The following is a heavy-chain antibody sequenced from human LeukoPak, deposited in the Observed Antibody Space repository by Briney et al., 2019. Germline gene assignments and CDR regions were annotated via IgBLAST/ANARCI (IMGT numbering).Heavy chain of an antibody. Sequence: ASVKVSCKASGYTFTSYDINWVRQATGQGLEWMGWMNPNSGNTGYAQKFQGRVTMTRNTSISTTYMELSSLRSEDTAVYYCGRRNYGSGSYYSPYYYGVDVWGQGTTVTVSS. J-gene: IGHJ6*02. CDR1: GYTFTSYD. V-gene: IGHV1-8*01. CDR3: GRRNYGSGSYYSPYYYGVDV. CDR2: MNPNSGNT. D-gene: IGHD3-10*01.